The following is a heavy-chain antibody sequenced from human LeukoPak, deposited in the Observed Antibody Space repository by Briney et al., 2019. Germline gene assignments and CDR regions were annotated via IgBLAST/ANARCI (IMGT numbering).Heavy chain of an antibody. Sequence: GGSLRLSCAASGLTFSSYEMNWVRQPPGKGLEWVSYISSSGSTIYYADSVKGRFTISRDNAKNSLYLQMNSLRAEDTAVYYCARDLGFGELLSDYYYYYGMDVWGKGTTVTVSS. CDR1: GLTFSSYE. D-gene: IGHD3-10*01. J-gene: IGHJ6*04. CDR2: ISSSGSTI. CDR3: ARDLGFGELLSDYYYYYGMDV. V-gene: IGHV3-48*03.